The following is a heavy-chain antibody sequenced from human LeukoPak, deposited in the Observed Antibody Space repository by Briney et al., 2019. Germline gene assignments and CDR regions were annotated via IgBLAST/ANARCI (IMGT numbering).Heavy chain of an antibody. Sequence: SVKVSCKASGGTFSSYAISWVRQAPGQGLEWMGGIIPIFGTANYAQKFQGRVTITADESTSTAYMELSSLRSEDTAVYYCASVDDYGDYESLYYFDYWGQGTLSPSPQ. D-gene: IGHD4-17*01. CDR1: GGTFSSYA. CDR3: ASVDDYGDYESLYYFDY. V-gene: IGHV1-69*01. CDR2: IIPIFGTA. J-gene: IGHJ4*02.